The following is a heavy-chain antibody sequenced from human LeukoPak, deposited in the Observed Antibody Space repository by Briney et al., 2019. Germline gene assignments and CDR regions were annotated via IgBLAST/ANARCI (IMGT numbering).Heavy chain of an antibody. CDR3: ARAENIVVVPAAIFDP. V-gene: IGHV1-2*02. CDR1: GYTFTGYY. J-gene: IGHJ5*02. D-gene: IGHD2-2*02. CDR2: INPNSGGT. Sequence: GASVKVSCKASGYTFTGYYMHWVRQAPGQGLEWMGWINPNSGGTNYAQKFQGRVTMTGDTSISTAYMELSRLRSDDTAVYYCARAENIVVVPAAIFDPWGQGTLVTVSS.